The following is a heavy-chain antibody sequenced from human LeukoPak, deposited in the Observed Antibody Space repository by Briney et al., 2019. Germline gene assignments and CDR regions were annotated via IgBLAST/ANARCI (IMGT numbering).Heavy chain of an antibody. Sequence: GGSLRLSCAASGFTFSSYSMNWVRQAPGKGLEWVSSISSSSSYIYYADSVKGRFTISRDNAKNSLYLQMNSLRAEDTAVYYCARGGYGDAFDIWGQGTMAAVSS. J-gene: IGHJ3*02. D-gene: IGHD3-16*01. CDR2: ISSSSSYI. CDR1: GFTFSSYS. CDR3: ARGGYGDAFDI. V-gene: IGHV3-21*01.